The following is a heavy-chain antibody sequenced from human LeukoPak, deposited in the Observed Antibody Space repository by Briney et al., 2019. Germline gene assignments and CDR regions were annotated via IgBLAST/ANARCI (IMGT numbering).Heavy chain of an antibody. CDR3: ARDQANYYDSSGYYYPLNY. V-gene: IGHV1-69*05. CDR1: GGTFSSYA. J-gene: IGHJ4*02. CDR2: IIPIFGTA. D-gene: IGHD3-22*01. Sequence: SVKVSCKASGGTFSSYAISWVRQAPGQGLEWMGRIIPIFGTANYAQKFQGRVTITTDESTSTAYMELSSLRSEVTAVYYCARDQANYYDSSGYYYPLNYWGQGTLVTVSS.